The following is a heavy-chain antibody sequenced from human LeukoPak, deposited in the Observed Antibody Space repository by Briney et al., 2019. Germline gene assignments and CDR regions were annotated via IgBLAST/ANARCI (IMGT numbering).Heavy chain of an antibody. Sequence: GASVKVSCKASGYTFNSYGISWVRQAPGQGLEWMGWITAYNGNTNYAQKFQGRVTMTTDTSTSTAYMELRSLRSEDTAVYYCARDLGEMATTGPLDYWGQGTLVTVSS. V-gene: IGHV1-18*01. D-gene: IGHD5-24*01. CDR1: GYTFNSYG. CDR3: ARDLGEMATTGPLDY. J-gene: IGHJ4*02. CDR2: ITAYNGNT.